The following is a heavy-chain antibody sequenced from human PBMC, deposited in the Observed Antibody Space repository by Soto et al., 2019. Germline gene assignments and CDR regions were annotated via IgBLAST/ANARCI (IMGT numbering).Heavy chain of an antibody. V-gene: IGHV3-23*01. D-gene: IGHD5-12*01. CDR1: GFTFSKYA. CDR3: AKGGLSGYDY. J-gene: IGHJ4*02. Sequence: EVQLLESGGGLVQPGGSLRLSCAASGFTFSKYAMIWVRQAPGKGLEWISGISGDGDKTFYADFVKGRLTISRDNSKNRVYLQVSSLRVEDTAVYYCAKGGLSGYDYWGQGTLVTVSS. CDR2: ISGDGDKT.